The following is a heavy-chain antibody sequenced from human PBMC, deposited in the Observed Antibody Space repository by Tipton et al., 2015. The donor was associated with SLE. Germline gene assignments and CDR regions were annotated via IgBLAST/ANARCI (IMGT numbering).Heavy chain of an antibody. CDR3: ARATDWNLSPDV. CDR1: GGSISSGSYY. V-gene: IGHV4-39*07. D-gene: IGHD1-7*01. Sequence: TLSLTCTVSGGSISSGSYYWVWIRQAPGKGLEWIGRLHYSGRSYYNPSLGSRLTISVDTSKDQFSLRLTSVTAADTAVYYCARATDWNLSPDVWGKGTTVTVSS. CDR2: LHYSGRS. J-gene: IGHJ6*04.